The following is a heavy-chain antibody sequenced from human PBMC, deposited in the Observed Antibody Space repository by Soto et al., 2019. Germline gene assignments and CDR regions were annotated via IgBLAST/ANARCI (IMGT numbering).Heavy chain of an antibody. V-gene: IGHV1-18*01. CDR3: ARHSSDCTNGVCYFDNYYYYGMDV. CDR1: GYTFTSYG. J-gene: IGHJ6*02. CDR2: ISAYNGNT. D-gene: IGHD2-8*01. Sequence: GTSVKVSCEASGYTFTSYGSSWVRHAPGQGLEWMGWISAYNGNTNYAQKLQGRVTMTTDTSTSTAYMELRSLRSDDTAVYYCARHSSDCTNGVCYFDNYYYYGMDVWGQGTTVTVS.